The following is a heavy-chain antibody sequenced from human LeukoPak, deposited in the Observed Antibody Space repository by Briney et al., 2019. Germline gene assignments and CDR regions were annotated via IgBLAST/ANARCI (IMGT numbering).Heavy chain of an antibody. CDR2: IYYSGST. CDR1: GGSISSYY. CDR3: ARGRVLRYFDWTPPLFAFDI. Sequence: SETLSLTCTVSGGSISSYYWSWIRQPPGKGLEWIGYIYYSGSTNYNPSLKSRVTISVDTSKNQFSLKLSSVTAADTAVYYCARGRVLRYFDWTPPLFAFDIWGQGTMVTVSS. V-gene: IGHV4-59*08. J-gene: IGHJ3*02. D-gene: IGHD3-9*01.